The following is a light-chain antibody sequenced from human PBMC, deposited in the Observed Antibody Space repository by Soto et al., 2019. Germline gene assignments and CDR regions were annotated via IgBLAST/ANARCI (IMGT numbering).Light chain of an antibody. CDR2: DVS. J-gene: IGLJ1*01. CDR1: SSDVGGYNY. Sequence: QSVLTQPASVSGSPGHSITISCTGTSSDVGGYNYVSWYQQHPGKAPKLMIYDVSNRPSGVSNRFSGSKSGNTASLTISGLQAEDEADYYCSSYTSSSTNYVFGTGTKVTV. V-gene: IGLV2-14*01. CDR3: SSYTSSSTNYV.